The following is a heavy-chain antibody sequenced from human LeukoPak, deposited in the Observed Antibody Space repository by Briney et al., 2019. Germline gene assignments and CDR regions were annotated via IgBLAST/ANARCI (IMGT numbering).Heavy chain of an antibody. CDR2: INTDESTT. V-gene: IGHV3-74*01. Sequence: GGSLRLSCAASGFTFNDYWMSWVRQAPGKGLVWVSRINTDESTTNYADSVKGRFTISRDNAKNTLYLQMNSLRAEDTAVYDCARGGTRTFDYWGQGALVTVSS. J-gene: IGHJ4*02. D-gene: IGHD3/OR15-3a*01. CDR3: ARGGTRTFDY. CDR1: GFTFNDYW.